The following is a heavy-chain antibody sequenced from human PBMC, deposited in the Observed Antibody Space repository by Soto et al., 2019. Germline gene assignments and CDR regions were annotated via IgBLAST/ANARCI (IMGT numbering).Heavy chain of an antibody. D-gene: IGHD2-15*01. Sequence: QVQLQESGPGLVKPSGTLSLTCAVSGGSISSSNWWSWVRQPPGKGLEWIGEIYHSGSTNYNPSLKRRLSIAVAKSKHQFSLKLCSVTAADTAVYYCASRLVVVSAKLDYFDYWGQGTLVTV. CDR1: GGSISSSNW. CDR2: IYHSGST. V-gene: IGHV4-4*02. J-gene: IGHJ4*02. CDR3: ASRLVVVSAKLDYFDY.